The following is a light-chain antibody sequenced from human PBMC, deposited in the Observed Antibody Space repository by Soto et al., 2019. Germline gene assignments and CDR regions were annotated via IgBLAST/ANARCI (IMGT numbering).Light chain of an antibody. V-gene: IGLV3-21*04. CDR1: NIGSKS. CDR3: QLWDSSRDLAV. CDR2: YDS. Sequence: SYELTQPPSVSVAPGKTARITCGGNNIGSKSVHWYQQKPGQAPVLVIYYDSDRPSGIPERFSGSNSGNTATLTISRVEAGDEADYYCQLWDSSRDLAVFGGGTQLTVL. J-gene: IGLJ7*01.